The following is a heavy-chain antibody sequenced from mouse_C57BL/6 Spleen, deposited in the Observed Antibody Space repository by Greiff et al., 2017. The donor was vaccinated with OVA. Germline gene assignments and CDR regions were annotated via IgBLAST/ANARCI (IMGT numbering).Heavy chain of an antibody. CDR2: IDPNSGGT. D-gene: IGHD2-4*01. V-gene: IGHV1-72*01. J-gene: IGHJ2*01. CDR3: ARSGGMITTEGYYFDY. CDR1: GYTFTSYW. Sequence: QVQLQQPGAELVKPGASVKLSCKASGYTFTSYWMHWVKQRPGRGLEWIGRIDPNSGGTKYNEKFKSKATLTVDKPSSTAYMQLSSLTSEDSAVYYGARSGGMITTEGYYFDYWGQGTTLTVSS.